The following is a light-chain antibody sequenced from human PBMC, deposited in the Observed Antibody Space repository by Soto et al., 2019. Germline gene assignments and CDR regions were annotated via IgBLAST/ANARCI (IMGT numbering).Light chain of an antibody. Sequence: PGERATLSCRASQSVSSSSLAWYQQKPGQAPRLLIYGASSRATGIPDRFSGSGSGTDFTLTISRLEPEDFAVYYCQQYGSSTLFTFGPGTKVDIK. CDR3: QQYGSSTLFT. V-gene: IGKV3-20*01. CDR1: QSVSSSS. CDR2: GAS. J-gene: IGKJ3*01.